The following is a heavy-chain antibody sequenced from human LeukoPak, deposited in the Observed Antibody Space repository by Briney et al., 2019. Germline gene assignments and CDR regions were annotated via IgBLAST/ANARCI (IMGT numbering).Heavy chain of an antibody. Sequence: ASVKVSYKASGYTLTRYYMHEVRQAPGQGLEWMGWINPNSGGTNYAQKFQGRVTMTRDTSISTAYMELSRLRSEDTAVYYCARAVDAFDIWGQGTMVTVSS. CDR1: GYTLTRYY. CDR2: INPNSGGT. J-gene: IGHJ3*02. CDR3: ARAVDAFDI. V-gene: IGHV1-2*02.